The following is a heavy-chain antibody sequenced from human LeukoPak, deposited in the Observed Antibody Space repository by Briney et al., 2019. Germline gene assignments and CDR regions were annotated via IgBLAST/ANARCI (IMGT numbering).Heavy chain of an antibody. V-gene: IGHV4-34*01. D-gene: IGHD6-19*01. J-gene: IGHJ4*02. CDR2: INHSGST. Sequence: SETLSLTCAVYGGTFSGDYWNWIRQPPGKGLEWIGEINHSGSTNSNPSLKSRVTISVDRSKNQFSLKLSSVTAADTAVYYCARRPRYSSGWYYFDSWGQGTLVTVSS. CDR3: ARRPRYSSGWYYFDS. CDR1: GGTFSGDY.